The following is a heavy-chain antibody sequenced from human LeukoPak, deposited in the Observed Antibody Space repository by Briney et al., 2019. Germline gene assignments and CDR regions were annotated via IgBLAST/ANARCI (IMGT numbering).Heavy chain of an antibody. V-gene: IGHV3-23*01. CDR2: ISGSGGST. J-gene: IGHJ4*02. Sequence: GGSLRLSCAASGFTFSSYGMSWVRQAPGKGLEWVSAISGSGGSTYYADSVKGRFSISRDNANNSVYLQMNNLRAEDTAVYYCAAVIDYWGQGTLVTVSS. CDR3: AAVIDY. CDR1: GFTFSSYG.